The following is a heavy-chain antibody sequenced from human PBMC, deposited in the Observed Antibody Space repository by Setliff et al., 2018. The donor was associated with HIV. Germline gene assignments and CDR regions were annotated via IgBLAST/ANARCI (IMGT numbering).Heavy chain of an antibody. V-gene: IGHV4-34*01. CDR1: GGSFSGYY. J-gene: IGHJ6*03. D-gene: IGHD5-12*01. CDR2: INHSGST. CDR3: ARGATLLPGYSDRWEYFYMDV. Sequence: KPSETLSLTCAVYGGSFSGYYWSWIRQSPGKGLEWIGEINHSGSTHYNPPLKSRATISVDTSKNQFSLRLNSVTAADTAVYYCARGATLLPGYSDRWEYFYMDVWGKGTTVT.